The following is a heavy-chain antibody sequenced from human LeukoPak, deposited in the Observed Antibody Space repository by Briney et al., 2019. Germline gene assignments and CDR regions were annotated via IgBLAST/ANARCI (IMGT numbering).Heavy chain of an antibody. D-gene: IGHD6-19*01. CDR3: ARGDKSSGWYFFDY. CDR2: ITSGSSHI. CDR1: GFTFSSYT. Sequence: PGGSLRLSCAASGFTFSSYTMNWVRQAPGKGLEWVSSITSGSSHIYYADSLKGRFTIFRDNANNSLCLQMNSLRAEDTAVYYCARGDKSSGWYFFDYWGQGALVTVSS. J-gene: IGHJ4*02. V-gene: IGHV3-21*01.